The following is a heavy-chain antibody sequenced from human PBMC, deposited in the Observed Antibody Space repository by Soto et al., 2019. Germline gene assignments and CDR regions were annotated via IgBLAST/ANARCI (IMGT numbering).Heavy chain of an antibody. J-gene: IGHJ4*02. Sequence: QVHLVESGGGVVQPGRSLRLSCAASGFTFSTFGVHWVRQAPGKGLEWVAVISFDGSNKYYADSVKGRFTISRDNSKNTLYLQMNSLRAEDTAVYYCAKEYGGNSGFDFWGQGTVVTVSA. CDR1: GFTFSTFG. CDR2: ISFDGSNK. D-gene: IGHD2-21*02. CDR3: AKEYGGNSGFDF. V-gene: IGHV3-30*18.